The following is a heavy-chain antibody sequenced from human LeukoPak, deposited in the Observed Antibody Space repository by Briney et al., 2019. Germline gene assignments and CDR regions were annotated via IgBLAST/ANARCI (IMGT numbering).Heavy chain of an antibody. CDR1: GFTFSSYA. D-gene: IGHD5-18*01. CDR3: AKDLVGYSYGYPYFDY. Sequence: PGGSLRLSCAASGFTFSSYAMSWVRQAPGKGLERVSAISGSGGSTYYADSVKGRFTISRDNSKNTLYLQMNSLRAEDTAVYYCAKDLVGYSYGYPYFDYWGQGTLVTVSS. J-gene: IGHJ4*02. CDR2: ISGSGGST. V-gene: IGHV3-23*01.